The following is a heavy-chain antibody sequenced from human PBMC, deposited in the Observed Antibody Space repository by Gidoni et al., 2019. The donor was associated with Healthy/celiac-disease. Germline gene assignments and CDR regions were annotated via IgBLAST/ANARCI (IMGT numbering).Heavy chain of an antibody. V-gene: IGHV4-39*01. J-gene: IGHJ4*02. CDR2: IYYSGST. Sequence: QLQLQESGPGLVKPSETLSLTSTVSGGSISSSRYYWGWIRQPLGKGLEWIGSIYYSGSTYYNPSLKSRVTISVDTSKNQFSLKLSSVTAADTAVYYCASVDTAMVTALEFDYWGQGTLVTVSS. D-gene: IGHD5-18*01. CDR3: ASVDTAMVTALEFDY. CDR1: GGSISSSRYY.